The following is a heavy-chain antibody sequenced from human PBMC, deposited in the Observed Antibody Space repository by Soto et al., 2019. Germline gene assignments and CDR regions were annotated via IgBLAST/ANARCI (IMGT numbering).Heavy chain of an antibody. D-gene: IGHD3-9*01. J-gene: IGHJ4*02. CDR1: GFTFRSYA. CDR3: AKGDILTGSKEGWDY. V-gene: IGHV3-23*01. Sequence: EVQLLESGGGLVQPGGSLRLSCAASGFTFRSYAMSWVRQAPGRGLECVSSIDGSGAGAYYADSVKGRFTNSRDNSKNTLDLQMNSLRAEDRAVYYCAKGDILTGSKEGWDYWGQGTLVTVSS. CDR2: IDGSGAGA.